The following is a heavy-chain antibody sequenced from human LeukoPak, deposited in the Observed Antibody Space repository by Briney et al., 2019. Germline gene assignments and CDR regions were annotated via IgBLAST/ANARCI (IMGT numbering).Heavy chain of an antibody. D-gene: IGHD3-3*01. V-gene: IGHV3-23*01. CDR3: AKDSPELYDFWSGYYTLFDY. CDR1: GFTFSSYA. Sequence: GGSLRLSCAASGFTFSSYAMSWVRQAPGKGLEWVSAISGSGGSTYYADSVKGRFTISRDNSKNTLYLQMNSLRAEDTAVYYCAKDSPELYDFWSGYYTLFDYWGQGTLVTVSS. CDR2: ISGSGGST. J-gene: IGHJ4*02.